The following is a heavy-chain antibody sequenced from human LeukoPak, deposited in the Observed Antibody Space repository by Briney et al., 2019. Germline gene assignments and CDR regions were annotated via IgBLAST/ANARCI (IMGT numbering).Heavy chain of an antibody. V-gene: IGHV4-30-4*01. CDR2: INKKGST. Sequence: PSQTLSLTCTVSSDSISSGDYYWGWIRQPAGKGLEFIGHINKKGSTFYNPPLKSRVSISMDTSKNQSSLKLTSVIAADTAVYFCAREHKSYGDYPYYFDSWGQGTLVTVSS. CDR1: SDSISSGDYY. CDR3: AREHKSYGDYPYYFDS. J-gene: IGHJ4*02. D-gene: IGHD4-17*01.